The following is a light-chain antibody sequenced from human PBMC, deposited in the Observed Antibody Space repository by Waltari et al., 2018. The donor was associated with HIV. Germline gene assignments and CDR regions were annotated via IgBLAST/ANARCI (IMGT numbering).Light chain of an antibody. Sequence: IVLTQSPGTLSLSPGERATLSCRASQSVSSSYLAWYQQKPGQAPRLLIYGASSRATGIPDRFSGSGSGTDFTLTISRLEPEEFAVYYCQQYGSSPRTFGQGTKLEIK. J-gene: IGKJ2*01. CDR3: QQYGSSPRT. CDR1: QSVSSSY. CDR2: GAS. V-gene: IGKV3-20*01.